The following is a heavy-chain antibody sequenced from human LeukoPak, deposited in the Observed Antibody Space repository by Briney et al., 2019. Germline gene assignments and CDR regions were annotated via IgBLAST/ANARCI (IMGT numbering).Heavy chain of an antibody. J-gene: IGHJ6*03. Sequence: SQTLSLTCTVSGGSISSGGYYWSWLRQHPGKGLEWVGYIYYSGSTYYNPSLKSRVTISVDTSKNQFSLKLSSVTAADTAVYYCARAKREYYDNSGYESYYYYMDVWGKGTTVTVSS. CDR1: GGSISSGGYY. CDR2: IYYSGST. V-gene: IGHV4-31*03. CDR3: ARAKREYYDNSGYESYYYYMDV. D-gene: IGHD3-22*01.